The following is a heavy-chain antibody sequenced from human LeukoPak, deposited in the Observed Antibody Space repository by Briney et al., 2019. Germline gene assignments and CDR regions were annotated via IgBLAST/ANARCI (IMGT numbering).Heavy chain of an antibody. V-gene: IGHV3-7*01. CDR3: AGMDHFDY. Sequence: PGGSLRLSCAASGFTFSSSWMAWVSQAPGKGLEWVANIKHDGNEKYYVDSVKGRFTISRDNAKNSLYLEMNSLRADDTAVYYCAGMDHFDYWGQGTLVTVSS. D-gene: IGHD1-14*01. J-gene: IGHJ4*02. CDR1: GFTFSSSW. CDR2: IKHDGNEK.